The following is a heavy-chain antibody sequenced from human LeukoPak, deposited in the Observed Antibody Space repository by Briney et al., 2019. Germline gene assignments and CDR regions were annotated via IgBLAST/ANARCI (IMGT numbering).Heavy chain of an antibody. CDR3: AREDFSYGMDV. V-gene: IGHV4-39*07. CDR1: GGSISSSSYY. J-gene: IGHJ6*02. CDR2: IYYSGST. D-gene: IGHD3-3*01. Sequence: SETLSLTCTVSGGSISSSSYYWGWIRQPPGKGLEWIGSIYYSGSTYYNPSLKSRVTISVDTSKNQFSLKLRSVTAADTAVYYCAREDFSYGMDVWGQGTTVTVSS.